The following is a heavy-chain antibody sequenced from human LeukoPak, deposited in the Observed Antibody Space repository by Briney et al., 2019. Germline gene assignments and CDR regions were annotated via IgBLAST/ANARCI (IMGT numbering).Heavy chain of an antibody. Sequence: GGSLRLSCAASGFVFRSYAMSWVRQAPGKGLEWVSGISSSGGSTYHADSVRGRFTISRDNSKNTQYLQMNSLRVEDTAVYYCAKGGSCYYEQLDFWGQGILVTVSS. CDR2: ISSSGGST. CDR1: GFVFRSYA. J-gene: IGHJ4*02. CDR3: AKGGSCYYEQLDF. V-gene: IGHV3-23*01. D-gene: IGHD2-15*01.